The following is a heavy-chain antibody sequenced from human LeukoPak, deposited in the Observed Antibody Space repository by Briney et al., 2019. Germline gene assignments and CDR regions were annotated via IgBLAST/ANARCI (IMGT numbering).Heavy chain of an antibody. Sequence: PSETLSLTCTVSGGSISSYYWSWIRQPPGKGLEWIGYSYYSGSTNYNPSLKSRVTISVVTSKNQFSLRLRSVTAADTAVYYCARSPIGLGFFDYWGQGTLVTVSS. CDR2: SYYSGST. V-gene: IGHV4-59*01. CDR1: GGSISSYY. D-gene: IGHD7-27*01. J-gene: IGHJ4*02. CDR3: ARSPIGLGFFDY.